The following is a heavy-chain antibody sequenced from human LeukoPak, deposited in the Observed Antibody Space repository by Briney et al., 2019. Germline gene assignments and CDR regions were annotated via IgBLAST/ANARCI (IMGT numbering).Heavy chain of an antibody. V-gene: IGHV4-31*03. D-gene: IGHD3-3*01. CDR3: ARVLSHKYYDFWSGYVSGWFDP. CDR2: IYYSGST. J-gene: IGHJ5*01. CDR1: GGSISSGGYY. Sequence: PSETLSLTCTVSGGSISSGGYYWSWIRQHPGKGLEWIGYIYYSGSTYYNPSLKSRVTISVDTSKNQLSLKLSSVTAADTVVYYCARVLSHKYYDFWSGYVSGWFDPWGQGTLVTVSS.